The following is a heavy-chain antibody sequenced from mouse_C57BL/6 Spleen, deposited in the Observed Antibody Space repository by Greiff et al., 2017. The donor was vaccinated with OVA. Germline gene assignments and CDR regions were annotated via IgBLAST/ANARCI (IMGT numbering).Heavy chain of an antibody. Sequence: VQLQQPGAELVMPGASVKLSCKASGYTFPSYWLHWVKQRPGQGLEWIGEIDPSDSYTTYNQKFKGKSTLTVDKSSSTAYMQLSSLPSEDSAVYYGARSGGYDGYDFDYWGQGTTLTVSS. CDR1: GYTFPSYW. CDR3: ARSGGYDGYDFDY. V-gene: IGHV1-69*01. J-gene: IGHJ2*01. CDR2: IDPSDSYT. D-gene: IGHD1-2*01.